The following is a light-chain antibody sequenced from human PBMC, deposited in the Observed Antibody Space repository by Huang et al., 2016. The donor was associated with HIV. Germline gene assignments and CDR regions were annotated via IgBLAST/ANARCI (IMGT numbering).Light chain of an antibody. CDR1: QRIGTR. Sequence: DIQMTQSPSALSASVGDRVTITCRASQRIGTRMAWYQQKPGEPPKLLIYKASTLQGGVPSRFGGGGSGTEFTLTISSLQPDDFATYFCQQYNSYSGKFGQGTKVE. CDR3: QQYNSYSGK. CDR2: KAS. J-gene: IGKJ1*01. V-gene: IGKV1-5*03.